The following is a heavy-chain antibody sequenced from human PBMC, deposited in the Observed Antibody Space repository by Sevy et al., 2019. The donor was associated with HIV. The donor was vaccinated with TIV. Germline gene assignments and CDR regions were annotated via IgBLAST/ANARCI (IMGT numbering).Heavy chain of an antibody. D-gene: IGHD3-3*01. CDR1: GFTFSSYA. CDR2: ISYDGSNK. CDR3: ARVGSRYDFWSGYYGMDV. V-gene: IGHV3-30*04. J-gene: IGHJ6*02. Sequence: GGSLRLSCAASGFTFSSYAMHWVRQAPGKGLEWVAVISYDGSNKYYADSVKGQFTISRDNSKNTLYLQMNSLRAEDTAVYYCARVGSRYDFWSGYYGMDVWGQGTTVTVSS.